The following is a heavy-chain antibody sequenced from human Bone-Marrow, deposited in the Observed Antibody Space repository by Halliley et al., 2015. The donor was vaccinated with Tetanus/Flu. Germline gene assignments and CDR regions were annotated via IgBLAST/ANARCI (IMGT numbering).Heavy chain of an antibody. CDR1: GFTFSSYG. CDR2: IWYDGNNK. V-gene: IGHV3-33*01. D-gene: IGHD3-22*01. CDR3: ARASLDSSGRLEY. Sequence: AASGFTFSSYGMHWVRQAPGKGLEWVAIIWYDGNNKYYTDSVKGRFTITRDNSKNTLYLQMNSLRAEDTAVYYCARASLDSSGRLEYWGQGTLVTVSS. J-gene: IGHJ4*02.